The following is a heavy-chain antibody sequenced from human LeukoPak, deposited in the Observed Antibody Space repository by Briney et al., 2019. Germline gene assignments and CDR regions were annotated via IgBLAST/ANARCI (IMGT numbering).Heavy chain of an antibody. Sequence: GGSLRLSCAASGFTFSSYAMSWVRQAPGKVLEWVANIKQDGSEKYYVDSVKGRFTISRDNAKKSLYLQINSLRAEDTAVYYCARDSRALYLPDIWGQGTMVTVSS. J-gene: IGHJ3*02. CDR3: ARDSRALYLPDI. CDR2: IKQDGSEK. CDR1: GFTFSSYA. V-gene: IGHV3-7*01. D-gene: IGHD2-2*02.